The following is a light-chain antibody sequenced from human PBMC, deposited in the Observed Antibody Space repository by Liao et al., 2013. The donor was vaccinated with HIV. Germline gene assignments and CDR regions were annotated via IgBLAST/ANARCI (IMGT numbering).Light chain of an antibody. CDR3: QVWDSFSTFV. CDR1: ASTN. CDR2: ENY. V-gene: IGLV3-1*01. J-gene: IGLJ1*01. Sequence: SYELTQPPSVSVSPGQTATITCSGASTNVCWYQVKPGQSPEVVIFENYKRPSGIPDRFSGSKSGSTATLTISETQAMDEADYYCQVWDSFSTFVFGTGTKVTVL.